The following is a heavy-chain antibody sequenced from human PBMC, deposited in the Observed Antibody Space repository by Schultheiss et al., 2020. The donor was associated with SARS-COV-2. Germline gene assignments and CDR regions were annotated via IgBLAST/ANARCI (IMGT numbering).Heavy chain of an antibody. J-gene: IGHJ4*02. Sequence: SGPTLVKPTQTLTLTCTFSGFSLSTSGVGVGWIRQPPGKALEWLAHIFSNDEKYYSTSLRSRLTISKDPSKSQVVLAMTNIDPVDTATYFCARVTRPDTAVAGFDYWGQGTLVTVSS. V-gene: IGHV2-26*01. CDR3: ARVTRPDTAVAGFDY. CDR2: IFSNDEK. CDR1: GFSLSTSGVG. D-gene: IGHD5-18*01.